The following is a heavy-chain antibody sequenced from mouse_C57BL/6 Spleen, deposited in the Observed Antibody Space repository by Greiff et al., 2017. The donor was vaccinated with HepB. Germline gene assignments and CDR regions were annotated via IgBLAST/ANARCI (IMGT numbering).Heavy chain of an antibody. CDR1: GFTFSDYG. CDR3: ARPAYYSNYGAMDY. Sequence: EVQVVESGGGLVKPGGSLKLSCAASGFTFSDYGMHWVRQAPEKGLEWVAYISSGSSTIYYADTVKGRFTISRDNAKNTLFLQMTSLRSEDTAMYYCARPAYYSNYGAMDYWGQGTSVTVSS. CDR2: ISSGSSTI. V-gene: IGHV5-17*01. J-gene: IGHJ4*01. D-gene: IGHD2-5*01.